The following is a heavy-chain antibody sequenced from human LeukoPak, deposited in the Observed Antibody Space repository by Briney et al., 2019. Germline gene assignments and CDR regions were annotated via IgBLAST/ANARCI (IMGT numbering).Heavy chain of an antibody. CDR1: GFTFSTSS. D-gene: IGHD2-15*01. CDR3: ANRYCSRGSCYHRYFDY. CDR2: FSGSSGRT. J-gene: IGHJ4*02. V-gene: IGHV3-23*01. Sequence: GGSLRLSCAASGFTFSTSSMSWVRQAPGRGLEWASLFSGSSGRTYYADSVKGRFTISRDNSKNTLYLHMNSLRAEDTAIYYCANRYCSRGSCYHRYFDYWGQGTLVTVSS.